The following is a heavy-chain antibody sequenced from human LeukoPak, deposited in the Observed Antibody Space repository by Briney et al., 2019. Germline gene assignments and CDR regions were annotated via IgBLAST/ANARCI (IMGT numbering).Heavy chain of an antibody. J-gene: IGHJ4*02. D-gene: IGHD3-10*01. V-gene: IGHV3-30-3*01. CDR3: ARDKIYRGSGSCLDY. CDR2: ISHDGTKK. Sequence: GRSLRLSCAASGLTFTGYAMHWVRQAPGKGLELMAVISHDGTKKDYADSVKGRFTISRDSSNNALYLQMDSLRAEDTAVYYCARDKIYRGSGSCLDYWGQGTLVTVSS. CDR1: GLTFTGYA.